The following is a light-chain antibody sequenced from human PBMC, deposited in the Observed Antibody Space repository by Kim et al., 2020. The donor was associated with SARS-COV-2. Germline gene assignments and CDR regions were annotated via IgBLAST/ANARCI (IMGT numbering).Light chain of an antibody. CDR3: MQGTHSFT. CDR2: KVS. CDR1: QSLVYSDGNTY. J-gene: IGKJ3*01. V-gene: IGKV2-30*01. Sequence: QPASISCRSSQSLVYSDGNTYCSWFQQRPGQSPRRLIYKVSNRDSGVPDRFSGSGSDTDFTLRISRVEAEDVVVYYCMQGTHSFTFGPGTKVDIK.